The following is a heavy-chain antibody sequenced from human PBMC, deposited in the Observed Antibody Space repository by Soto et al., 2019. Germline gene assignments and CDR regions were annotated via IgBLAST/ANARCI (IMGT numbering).Heavy chain of an antibody. Sequence: PSETLSLTCAVYGGSFSGYYWIWIRQPPGKGLEWIGEINHSGSTNYNPSLKSRVTISVDTSKNQFSLKLSSVTAADTAVYYCARERGGLLGRYYGSARGWFEPWGQGTLVTVSS. J-gene: IGHJ5*02. CDR1: GGSFSGYY. V-gene: IGHV4-34*01. D-gene: IGHD3-10*01. CDR3: ARERGGLLGRYYGSARGWFEP. CDR2: INHSGST.